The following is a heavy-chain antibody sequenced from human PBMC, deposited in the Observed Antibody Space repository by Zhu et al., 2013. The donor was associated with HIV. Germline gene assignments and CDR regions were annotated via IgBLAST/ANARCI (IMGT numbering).Heavy chain of an antibody. Sequence: QVQLVQSGAEVKKPGSSVKVSCKASGGTFSSYAISWVRQAPGQGLEWMGGIIPIFGTANYAQKFQGRVTITADESTSTAYMELSSLRSEDTAVYYCARERITILVVVIIPDYFDYWGQGTLVTVSS. CDR1: GGTFSSYA. J-gene: IGHJ4*02. D-gene: IGHD3-3*01. CDR3: ARERITILVVVIIPDYFDY. V-gene: IGHV1-69*01. CDR2: IIPIFGTA.